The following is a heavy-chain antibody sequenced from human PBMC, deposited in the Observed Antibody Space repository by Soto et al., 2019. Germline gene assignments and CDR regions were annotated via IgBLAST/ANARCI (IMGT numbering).Heavy chain of an antibody. CDR2: IYSGGST. J-gene: IGHJ6*03. CDR1: GFTVSSNY. V-gene: IGHV3-66*01. CDR3: ASKVVGSSGEFGYYYYYMDV. D-gene: IGHD6-6*01. Sequence: EVQLVESGGGLVQPGGSLRLSCAASGFTVSSNYMSWVRQAPGKGLEWVSVIYSGGSTYYADSVKGRFTISRDNSKNTLYLQMNSLRDEDTAVYYCASKVVGSSGEFGYYYYYMDVWGKGTTVTVAS.